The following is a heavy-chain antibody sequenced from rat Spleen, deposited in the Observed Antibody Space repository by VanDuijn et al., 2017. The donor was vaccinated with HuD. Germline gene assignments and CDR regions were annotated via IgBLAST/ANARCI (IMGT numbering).Heavy chain of an antibody. CDR3: ATTPEGYFEY. V-gene: IGHV3-3*01. D-gene: IGHD1-11*01. Sequence: VQLQESGPGLVKPSQSLSLTCSVTGYSITSSYRWNWIRKFPGNKVEWMGYINSAGSTIYNPSLNSRISISRDTSKNQFFLQVNSVTPEDAATYYCATTPEGYFEYWGQGVMVTVSS. CDR2: INSAGST. J-gene: IGHJ2*01. CDR1: GYSITSSYR.